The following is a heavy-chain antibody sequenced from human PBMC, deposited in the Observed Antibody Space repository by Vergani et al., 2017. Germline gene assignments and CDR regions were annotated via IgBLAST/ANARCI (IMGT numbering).Heavy chain of an antibody. V-gene: IGHV3-30*03. CDR3: ARASFFPFDT. J-gene: IGHJ5*02. CDR1: GFTFSSYG. CDR2: ISYDGSNK. Sequence: QVQLVESGGGVVQPGRSLRLSCAASGFTFSSYGMHWVRQAPGKGLEWVAVISYDGSNKYYADSVKGRFTISRDNSKNTLYLQMNSLRAEDTAVYYCARASFFPFDTWGQGTLVTVSS. D-gene: IGHD3-3*01.